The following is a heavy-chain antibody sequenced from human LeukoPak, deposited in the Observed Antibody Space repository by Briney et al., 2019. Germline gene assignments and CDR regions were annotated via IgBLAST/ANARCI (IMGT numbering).Heavy chain of an antibody. J-gene: IGHJ4*02. CDR2: INHSGST. CDR3: ARGDYFDY. Sequence: ASETLSLTCAVYGGSFSGYYWSWIRQPPGKGLEWIGEINHSGSTNYNPSLKSRVTISLDTSKNQFSLKLSSVTAEDTAVYYCARGDYFDYWGQGTLVTVSS. CDR1: GGSFSGYY. V-gene: IGHV4-34*01.